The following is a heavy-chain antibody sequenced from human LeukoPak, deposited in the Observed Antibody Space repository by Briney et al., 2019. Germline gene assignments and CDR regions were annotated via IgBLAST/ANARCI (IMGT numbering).Heavy chain of an antibody. CDR1: GFTFSSYG. CDR3: AKSGLNRFDY. Sequence: PGGSLRLSCAASGFTFSSYGMHWVRQAPGKGLKWVAFIRYDGTNKFYADSVKGRFTISRDNSKNTLYLQMNSLRAEDTAVYYCAKSGLNRFDYWGQGTLVTVSS. J-gene: IGHJ4*02. CDR2: IRYDGTNK. V-gene: IGHV3-30*02. D-gene: IGHD2-15*01.